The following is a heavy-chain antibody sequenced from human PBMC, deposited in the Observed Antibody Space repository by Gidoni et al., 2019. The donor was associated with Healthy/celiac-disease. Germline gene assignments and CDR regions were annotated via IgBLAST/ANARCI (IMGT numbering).Heavy chain of an antibody. V-gene: IGHV3-11*01. J-gene: IGHJ5*02. Sequence: QVQLVESGGGLVKPGGSLRLSCAASGFTCSDSYMSWIRQAPGKGLEWVSYISSSGRTIYYADSVKGRFTISRDNAKNSLYLQMNSLRAEDTAVYYCARDSTFSGSYLSWFDPWGQGTLVTVSS. CDR3: ARDSTFSGSYLSWFDP. CDR1: GFTCSDSY. D-gene: IGHD1-26*01. CDR2: ISSSGRTI.